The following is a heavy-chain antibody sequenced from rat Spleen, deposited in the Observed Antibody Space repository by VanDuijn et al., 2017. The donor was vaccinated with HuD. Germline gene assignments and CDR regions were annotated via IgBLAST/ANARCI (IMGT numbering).Heavy chain of an antibody. V-gene: IGHV5-29*01. CDR3: ARQIFYYSGDGGFAY. J-gene: IGHJ3*01. Sequence: EVQLVESDGGLVQPGRSLKLSCAASGFTFSDYYMAWVRSAPTKGLEWVANISYDGRSTYYRDAEKGRFTSSRENAKSTLYLQQDSLSSEDTATYYCARQIFYYSGDGGFAYWGQGTLVTVSS. CDR2: ISYDGRST. CDR1: GFTFSDYY. D-gene: IGHD1-1*01.